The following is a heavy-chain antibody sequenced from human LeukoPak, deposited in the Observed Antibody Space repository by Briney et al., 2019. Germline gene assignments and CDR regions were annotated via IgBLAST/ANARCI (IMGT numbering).Heavy chain of an antibody. CDR2: IYTSGST. CDR1: GGSFSGYY. V-gene: IGHV4-59*10. D-gene: IGHD5-24*01. Sequence: SETLSLTCAVYGGSFSGYYWSWIRQPAGKGLEWIGRIYTSGSTNYNPSLKSRVTMSVDTSKNQFSLKLSSVTAADTAVYYCARVLDGDNWFDPWGQGTLVTVSS. CDR3: ARVLDGDNWFDP. J-gene: IGHJ5*02.